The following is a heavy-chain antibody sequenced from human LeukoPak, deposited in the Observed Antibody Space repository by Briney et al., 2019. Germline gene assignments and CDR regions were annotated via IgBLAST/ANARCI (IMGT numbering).Heavy chain of an antibody. D-gene: IGHD1-1*01. CDR1: GGSISSSY. CDR3: ARGPSITSRNEFDY. CDR2: IYYNGNT. J-gene: IGHJ4*02. Sequence: NPSETLSLTCTVSGGSISSSYWSWIRQPPRKGLEWIGYIYYNGNTKYHPSLESRVAISLDTSNNRFSLSLSSVTAADTAFYFCARGPSITSRNEFDYWGQGTLVTVSS. V-gene: IGHV4-59*01.